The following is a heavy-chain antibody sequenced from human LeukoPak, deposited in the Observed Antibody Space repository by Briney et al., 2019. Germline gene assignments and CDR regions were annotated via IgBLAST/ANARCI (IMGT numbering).Heavy chain of an antibody. CDR1: GFTFSSYA. V-gene: IGHV3-23*01. J-gene: IGHJ4*02. CDR3: AKSPATMIVVVIRFDY. CDR2: ISGSGGST. Sequence: PGGSLRLSCAASGFTFSSYAMSWVRQAPGKGLEWVSAISGSGGSTYYADSVKGRFTISRDNSKNTLYLQMNSLRAEDTAVYYCAKSPATMIVVVIRFDYWGQGTLVTVSS. D-gene: IGHD3-22*01.